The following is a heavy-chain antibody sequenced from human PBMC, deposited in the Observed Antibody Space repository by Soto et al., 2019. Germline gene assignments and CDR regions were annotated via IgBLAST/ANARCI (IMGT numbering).Heavy chain of an antibody. V-gene: IGHV4-31*03. CDR2: IYYSGST. CDR3: ASWQTVAEVYFDY. Sequence: QVQLQESGPGLVKPSQTLSLTCTVSGGSISSGGYYWSWIRQHPGKGLEWIGYIYYSGSTYYNPPLQSRVTISVDTSKNQFSLKLSSVTAADTAVYYCASWQTVAEVYFDYWGQGTLVTVSS. D-gene: IGHD6-19*01. CDR1: GGSISSGGYY. J-gene: IGHJ4*02.